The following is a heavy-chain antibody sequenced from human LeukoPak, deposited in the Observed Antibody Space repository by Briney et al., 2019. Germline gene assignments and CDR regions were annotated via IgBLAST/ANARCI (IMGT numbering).Heavy chain of an antibody. CDR3: AREECSSTSCRYYFDY. D-gene: IGHD2-2*01. CDR1: GYTFTGYY. J-gene: IGHJ4*02. Sequence: ASVQVSCKASGYTFTGYYMHWVRPAPGQGLEWMGWIHLNSGGTNYAQKFHGRVTMTRHTSISTAYLELSRLRSDDTAVYYCAREECSSTSCRYYFDYWGQGTLVTVSS. CDR2: IHLNSGGT. V-gene: IGHV1-2*02.